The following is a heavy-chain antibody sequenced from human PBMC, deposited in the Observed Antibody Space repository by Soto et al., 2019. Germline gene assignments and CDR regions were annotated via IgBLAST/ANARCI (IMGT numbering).Heavy chain of an antibody. CDR1: GGSFSGYY. V-gene: IGHV4-34*01. J-gene: IGHJ4*02. D-gene: IGHD1-7*01. Sequence: SETLSLTCAVYGGSFSGYYWSWIRQPPGKGLEWIGEINHSGSTNYNPSLKSRVTISVDTSKNQFSLKLSSVTAADTAVYYCARSSRTGTTYYWGQGTLVTVSS. CDR2: INHSGST. CDR3: ARSSRTGTTYY.